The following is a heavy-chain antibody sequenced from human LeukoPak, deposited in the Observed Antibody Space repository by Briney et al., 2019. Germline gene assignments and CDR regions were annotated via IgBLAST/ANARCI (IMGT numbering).Heavy chain of an antibody. J-gene: IGHJ4*02. Sequence: GGSLRLSCVASGFTFSSYSMNWVRQAPGKGLEWVSSIISSGTYIYYAESVKGRFTISRDNARNSLSLQMNSLRAEDTAVYYCARDGDILTGYYFDYWGQGTLVTVSS. CDR1: GFTFSSYS. CDR2: IISSGTYI. D-gene: IGHD3-9*01. CDR3: ARDGDILTGYYFDY. V-gene: IGHV3-21*01.